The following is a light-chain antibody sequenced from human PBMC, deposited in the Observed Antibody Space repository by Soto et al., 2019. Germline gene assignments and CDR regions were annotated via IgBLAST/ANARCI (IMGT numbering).Light chain of an antibody. J-gene: IGKJ4*01. Sequence: EFVLTQSPGTLSLSPGERATLSCGASQTVRNNYLAWYQQKPGQAPRLLIYDASSRATGIPDRFSGGGSGTDFTLTISRLEPEDFAVYYCQQFSSYPLTFXGGTKVDIK. CDR3: QQFSSYPLT. V-gene: IGKV3-20*01. CDR2: DAS. CDR1: QTVRNNY.